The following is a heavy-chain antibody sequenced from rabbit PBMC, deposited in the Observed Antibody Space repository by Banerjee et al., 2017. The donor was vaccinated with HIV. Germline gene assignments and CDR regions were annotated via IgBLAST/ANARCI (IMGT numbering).Heavy chain of an antibody. CDR2: INSSSGNT. CDR1: GFSFSNKYV. D-gene: IGHD4-1*01. Sequence: QEQLVESGGGLVQPEGSLTLTCTASGFSFSNKYVMCWVRQAPGKGLEWIACINSSSGNTVYATWAKGRFTISKTSSTTVTLQMTSLTAADTATYFCARRGSDWGDDLWGQGTLVTVS. J-gene: IGHJ6*01. CDR3: ARRGSDWGDDL. V-gene: IGHV1S45*01.